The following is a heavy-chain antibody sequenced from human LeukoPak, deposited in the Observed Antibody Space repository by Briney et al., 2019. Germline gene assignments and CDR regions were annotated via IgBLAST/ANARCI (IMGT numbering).Heavy chain of an antibody. Sequence: PGGSLRLSCAVSGVTLSNYGMSWVRQAPGKGLEWVAGISGSGGGTGYADSVKGRFTISRDNPKNTLYLQMNSLRAEDTAVYFCAKRGVVIRVVLVGFHKEAYYFDSWGQGALVTVSS. CDR3: AKRGVVIRVVLVGFHKEAYYFDS. CDR2: ISGSGGGT. V-gene: IGHV3-23*01. CDR1: GVTLSNYG. D-gene: IGHD3-10*01. J-gene: IGHJ4*02.